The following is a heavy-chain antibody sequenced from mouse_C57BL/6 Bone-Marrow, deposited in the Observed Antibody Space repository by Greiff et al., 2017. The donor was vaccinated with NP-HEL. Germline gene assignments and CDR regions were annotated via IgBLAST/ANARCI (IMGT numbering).Heavy chain of an antibody. Sequence: QVQLQQSGAELVKPGASVKISCKASGYAFSSYWMNWVKQRPGKGLEWIGQIYPGDGDTNYNGKFKGKATLTADKSSSTAYMQLSSLTSEDSAVYFCARPLYYGLYYAMDYWGQGTSVTVSS. J-gene: IGHJ4*01. CDR1: GYAFSSYW. CDR2: IYPGDGDT. CDR3: ARPLYYGLYYAMDY. V-gene: IGHV1-80*01. D-gene: IGHD2-1*01.